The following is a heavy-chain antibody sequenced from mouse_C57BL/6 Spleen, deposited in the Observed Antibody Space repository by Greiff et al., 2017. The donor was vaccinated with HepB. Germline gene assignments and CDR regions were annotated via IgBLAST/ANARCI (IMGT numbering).Heavy chain of an antibody. D-gene: IGHD2-4*01. V-gene: IGHV3-6*01. Sequence: EVQLQESGPGLVKPSQSLSLTCSVTGYSITSGYYWNWIRQFPGNKLEWMGYISYDGSNNYNPSLKNRISITRDTSKNQFFLKLNSVTTEDTATYYCASGDYDGPGYWGQGTTLTVSS. CDR3: ASGDYDGPGY. J-gene: IGHJ2*01. CDR2: ISYDGSN. CDR1: GYSITSGYY.